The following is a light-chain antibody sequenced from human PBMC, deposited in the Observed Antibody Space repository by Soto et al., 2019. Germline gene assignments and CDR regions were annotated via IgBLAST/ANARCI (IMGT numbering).Light chain of an antibody. CDR3: NAQADNGKHV. CDR2: EVS. Sequence: QSVLTQPPSASGSPGQSVTISCTGNSNDVGHSSFISWYQQHPGKGPKLIIYEVSKRPSGVHDRFSGSKSGNTASLSVSGLQDEDEDDYFCNAQADNGKHVFGTGTKLTVL. V-gene: IGLV2-8*01. CDR1: SNDVGHSSF. J-gene: IGLJ1*01.